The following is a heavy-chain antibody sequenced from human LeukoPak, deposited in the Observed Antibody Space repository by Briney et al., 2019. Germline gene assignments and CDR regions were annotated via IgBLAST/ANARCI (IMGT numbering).Heavy chain of an antibody. J-gene: IGHJ1*01. CDR1: GGSISSYY. Sequence: SETLSLTCTVFGGSISSYYWSWIRQPAGKGLEWIGRIYTSGSTNYNPSLKSRVTMSVDTSKNQFSLKLSSVTAADTAVYYCARVDDYGGKGYFQHWGQGTLVTVSS. V-gene: IGHV4-4*07. CDR3: ARVDDYGGKGYFQH. CDR2: IYTSGST. D-gene: IGHD4-23*01.